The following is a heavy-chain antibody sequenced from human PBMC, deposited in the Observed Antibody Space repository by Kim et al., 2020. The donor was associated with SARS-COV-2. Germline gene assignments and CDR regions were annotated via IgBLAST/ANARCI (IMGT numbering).Heavy chain of an antibody. Sequence: GGSLRLSCAASGFTFSSYGMHWVRQAPGKGLEWVAVISYDGSNKYYADSVKGRFTISRDNSKNTLYLQMNSLRAEDTAVYYCAKDLSRYCSGGSCPYFD. CDR3: AKDLSRYCSGGSCPYFD. J-gene: IGHJ4*01. CDR2: ISYDGSNK. D-gene: IGHD2-15*01. V-gene: IGHV3-30*18. CDR1: GFTFSSYG.